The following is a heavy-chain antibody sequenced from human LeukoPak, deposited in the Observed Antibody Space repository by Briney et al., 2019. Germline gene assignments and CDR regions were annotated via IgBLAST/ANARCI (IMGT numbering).Heavy chain of an antibody. J-gene: IGHJ4*02. CDR1: GFTFSSYC. D-gene: IGHD3-9*01. Sequence: GGSLRLSCAASGFTFSSYCMHWVRQAPGKGLVWVSRINSDGSSTSYADYVKGRFTIARDNAKNTLYLQMNSLRDEDTDVYYCARDPGGILTGYYTEFDYWGQGTLVTVSS. V-gene: IGHV3-74*01. CDR2: INSDGSST. CDR3: ARDPGGILTGYYTEFDY.